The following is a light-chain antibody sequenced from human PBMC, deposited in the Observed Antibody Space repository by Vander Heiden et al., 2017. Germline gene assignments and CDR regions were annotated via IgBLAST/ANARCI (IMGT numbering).Light chain of an antibody. CDR2: DNY. CDR1: SSNIGKNF. CDR3: ATVDSSRGGMI. Sequence: QSVFTQPPSLAAAPGQKVTTSCSGSSSNIGKNFVSWYQQLPGGSPKLLIFDNYQRPSVIPDRFSGSKSGAAASLDSTDRQTGDGAEYYCATVDSSRGGMIFGGGTKLTVL. V-gene: IGLV1-51*01. J-gene: IGLJ2*01.